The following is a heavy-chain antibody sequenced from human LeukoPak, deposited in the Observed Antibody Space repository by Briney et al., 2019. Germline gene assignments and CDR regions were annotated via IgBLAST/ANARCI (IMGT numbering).Heavy chain of an antibody. V-gene: IGHV4-34*01. D-gene: IGHD3-10*01. CDR1: GGSFSGYY. Sequence: SETLSLTCAVYGGSFSGYYWSWIRQPPGKGLEWIGEINHSGSINYNPSLKSRVTISVDTSKNQFSLKLSSVTAADTAVYYCARSKSVLWFGEPRGLFYWGQGTLVTVSS. J-gene: IGHJ4*02. CDR2: INHSGSI. CDR3: ARSKSVLWFGEPRGLFY.